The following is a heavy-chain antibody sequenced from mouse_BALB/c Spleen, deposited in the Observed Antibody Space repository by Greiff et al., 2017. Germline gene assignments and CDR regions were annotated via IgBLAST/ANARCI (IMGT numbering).Heavy chain of an antibody. D-gene: IGHD2-1*01. CDR1: GFNIKDTY. CDR3: ARLNYYGNYEAMDY. Sequence: VQLQQSGAELVKPGASVKLSCTASGFNIKDTYMHWVKQRPEQGLEWIGRIDPANGNTKYDPKFQGKATITADTSSNTAYLQLSSLTSEDTAVYYCARLNYYGNYEAMDYWGQGTSVTVSS. J-gene: IGHJ4*01. V-gene: IGHV14-3*02. CDR2: IDPANGNT.